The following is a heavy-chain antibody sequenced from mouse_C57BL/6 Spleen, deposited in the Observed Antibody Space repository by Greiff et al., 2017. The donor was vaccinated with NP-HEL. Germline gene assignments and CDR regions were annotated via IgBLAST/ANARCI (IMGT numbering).Heavy chain of an antibody. V-gene: IGHV5-12*01. CDR3: ARQYGSSYYAMDY. CDR2: ISNGCGST. Sequence: EVKVVESGGGLVQPGGSLKLSCAASGFTFSDYYMYWVRQTPEKRLEWVAYISNGCGSTYYPDTVKGRFTISRDNAKNTLYLQMSRLKSEDTAMYYCARQYGSSYYAMDYWGQGTSVTVSS. J-gene: IGHJ4*01. CDR1: GFTFSDYY. D-gene: IGHD1-1*01.